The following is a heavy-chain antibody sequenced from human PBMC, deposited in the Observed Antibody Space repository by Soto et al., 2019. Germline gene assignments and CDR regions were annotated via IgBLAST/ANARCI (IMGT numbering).Heavy chain of an antibody. D-gene: IGHD2-15*01. Sequence: SETLSLTCTVSGGSISSYYWSWIRQPPGKGLEWIGYIYYSGSTNYNPSLKSRVTISVDTSQNQFSLKLSSVTAADTAVYYCARSFWQKRAELLNGSRRVYFDYWGQGTLVTVSS. J-gene: IGHJ4*02. CDR3: ARSFWQKRAELLNGSRRVYFDY. CDR2: IYYSGST. CDR1: GGSISSYY. V-gene: IGHV4-59*01.